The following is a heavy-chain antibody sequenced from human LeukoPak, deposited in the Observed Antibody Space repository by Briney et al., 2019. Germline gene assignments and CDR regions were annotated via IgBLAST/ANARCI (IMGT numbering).Heavy chain of an antibody. D-gene: IGHD1-26*01. V-gene: IGHV3-23*01. CDR3: AKDYSDSRVGDVFFEY. Sequence: PGGSLRLSCAASGLTFSSYAMSWVRQAPGKGLEWVSGITSGFTPRYADSVKGRFTISRDNSKNTFHLQMNSLRAEDTAVYYCAKDYSDSRVGDVFFEYWGQGTLVTVSS. CDR1: GLTFSSYA. CDR2: ITSGFTP. J-gene: IGHJ4*02.